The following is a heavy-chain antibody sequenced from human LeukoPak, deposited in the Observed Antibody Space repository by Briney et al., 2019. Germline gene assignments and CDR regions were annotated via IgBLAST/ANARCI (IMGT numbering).Heavy chain of an antibody. CDR1: GGTFISYA. Sequence: SVKVSCKASGGTFISYAISWVRQAPGQGLEWMGRIIPIFGIANYAQKFQGRVTITADKSTSTAYMELSSLRSEDTAVYYCARIQSVTGTTPLGYYGMDVWGQGTTVTVSS. CDR2: IIPIFGIA. V-gene: IGHV1-69*04. J-gene: IGHJ6*02. CDR3: ARIQSVTGTTPLGYYGMDV. D-gene: IGHD1-7*01.